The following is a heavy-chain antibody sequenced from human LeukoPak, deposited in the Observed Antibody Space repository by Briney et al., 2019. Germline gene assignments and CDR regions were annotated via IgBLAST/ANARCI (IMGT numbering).Heavy chain of an antibody. Sequence: PSETLSLTCTVSGGSISSYYWSWIRQPPGKGLEWIGYTYYSGSTNYNPSLKSRVTISVDTSKNQFSLKLSSVTAADTAVYYCARSSNFDYWGQGTLVTVSS. CDR2: TYYSGST. V-gene: IGHV4-59*01. CDR1: GGSISSYY. CDR3: ARSSNFDY. J-gene: IGHJ4*02. D-gene: IGHD6-19*01.